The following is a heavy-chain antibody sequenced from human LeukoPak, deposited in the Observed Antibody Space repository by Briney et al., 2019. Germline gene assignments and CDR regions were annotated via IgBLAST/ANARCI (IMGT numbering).Heavy chain of an antibody. CDR2: ISGSGGST. J-gene: IGHJ4*02. V-gene: IGHV3-23*01. Sequence: PGGSLRLPCAASGFTFSSYAMSWVRQAPGKGLEWVSAISGSGGSTYYADSVKGRFTISRDNSKNTLYLQMNSLRAEDTAVYYCAKGTVSGYYNYYFDYWGQGTLVTVSS. CDR3: AKGTVSGYYNYYFDY. D-gene: IGHD3-22*01. CDR1: GFTFSSYA.